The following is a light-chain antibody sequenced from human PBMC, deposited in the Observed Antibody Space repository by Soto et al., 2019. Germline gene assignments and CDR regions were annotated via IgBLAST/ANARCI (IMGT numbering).Light chain of an antibody. V-gene: IGLV2-14*01. CDR3: NSLSAAGSSYV. J-gene: IGLJ1*01. CDR2: EVT. CDR1: SSDVGSHNH. Sequence: QSALTQPASVSGSPVQSIAISCTGTSSDVGSHNHVSWYQQYPGKAPKLIIYEVTNRPSGVSARFSGSKFGSTASLTISGLQAEDEGEYYCNSLSAAGSSYVFGPGTKVTVL.